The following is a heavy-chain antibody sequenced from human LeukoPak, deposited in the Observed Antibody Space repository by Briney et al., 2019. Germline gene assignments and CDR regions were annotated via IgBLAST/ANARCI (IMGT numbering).Heavy chain of an antibody. J-gene: IGHJ5*02. CDR1: GGTFSSYT. CDR2: IIPILGIA. D-gene: IGHD3-10*01. V-gene: IGHV1-69*02. Sequence: SVKVSCTASGGTFSSYTTSWVRQAPGQGLEWMGRIIPILGIANYAQKFQGRVTITADKSTSTAYMELSSLRSEDTAVYYCARGEEDQAFDPWGQGTLVTVSS. CDR3: ARGEEDQAFDP.